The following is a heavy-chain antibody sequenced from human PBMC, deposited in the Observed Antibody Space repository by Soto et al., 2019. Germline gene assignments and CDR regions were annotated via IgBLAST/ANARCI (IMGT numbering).Heavy chain of an antibody. Sequence: SETLSLTCTVSGGSISSSSYYWGWIRQPPGKGLEWIGSIYYSGSTYYNPSLKSRVTISVDTSKNQFSLKLSSVTAADTAVYYCAAAAGTGWFDPWGQGTLVTSPQ. CDR3: AAAAGTGWFDP. CDR1: GGSISSSSYY. CDR2: IYYSGST. V-gene: IGHV4-39*01. D-gene: IGHD6-13*01. J-gene: IGHJ5*02.